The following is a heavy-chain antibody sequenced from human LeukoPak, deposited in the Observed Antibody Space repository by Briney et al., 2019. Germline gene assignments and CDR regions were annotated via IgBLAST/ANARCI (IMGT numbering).Heavy chain of an antibody. D-gene: IGHD5-18*01. V-gene: IGHV1-2*06. J-gene: IGHJ4*02. CDR2: INPNSGGT. Sequence: ASVKVSCKASGYTFTGYYMHWVRQAPGQGLEWMGRINPNSGGTNYAQKFRGRVTMARDTSISTAYMELSRLRSDDTAVYYCARIQLWFNDKPDYWGQGTLVTVSS. CDR1: GYTFTGYY. CDR3: ARIQLWFNDKPDY.